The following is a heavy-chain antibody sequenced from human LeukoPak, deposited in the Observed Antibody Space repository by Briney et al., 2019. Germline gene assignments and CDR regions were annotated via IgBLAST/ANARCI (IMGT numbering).Heavy chain of an antibody. Sequence: PGGSLRLSCAASGFTFSSYSMNWVRQAPRKGLEWVSSISSSSSYIYYADSVKGRFTISRDNSKNTLYLQMNSLRAEDTAVYYCALGGYKLDHYGMDVWGQGTTVTVSS. CDR2: ISSSSSYI. V-gene: IGHV3-21*01. J-gene: IGHJ6*02. D-gene: IGHD5-24*01. CDR3: ALGGYKLDHYGMDV. CDR1: GFTFSSYS.